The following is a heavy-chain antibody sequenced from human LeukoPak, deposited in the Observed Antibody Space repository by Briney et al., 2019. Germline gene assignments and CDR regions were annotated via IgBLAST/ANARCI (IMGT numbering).Heavy chain of an antibody. Sequence: SETLSLTCTVSGGSVSSGNYYWSWIRQPPGKGLEWIGYISYSGSTNYSPSLKSRVTISIDTSKNQISLTLSSVSAADTAVYYCAKILGHDSSGYYYYGMDVRGQGTTVTVSS. CDR2: ISYSGST. J-gene: IGHJ6*02. CDR3: AKILGHDSSGYYYYGMDV. D-gene: IGHD3-22*01. V-gene: IGHV4-61*01. CDR1: GGSVSSGNYY.